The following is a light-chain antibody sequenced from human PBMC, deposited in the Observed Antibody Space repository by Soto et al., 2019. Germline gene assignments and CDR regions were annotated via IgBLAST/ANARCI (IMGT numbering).Light chain of an antibody. V-gene: IGKV3D-15*01. J-gene: IGKJ1*01. Sequence: EVVLTQSPVTLSLSPGERATLSCRASQSISSYLAGYQQKPGQAPRRLVYCGASRATGSSDRCSGSGSGTEFTLTITSLQSEDVAVYYCQQYNNWPLWTFGQGTKVDIK. CDR3: QQYNNWPLWT. CDR1: QSISSY. CDR2: CGA.